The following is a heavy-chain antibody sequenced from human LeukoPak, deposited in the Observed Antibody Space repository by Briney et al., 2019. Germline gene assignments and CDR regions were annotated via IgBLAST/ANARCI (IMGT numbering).Heavy chain of an antibody. CDR1: GFTFSSYS. CDR3: ARTLAYCGGDCPHPFDY. D-gene: IGHD2-21*02. V-gene: IGHV3-30*03. CDR2: ISYDGSNK. J-gene: IGHJ4*02. Sequence: PGGSLRLSCAASGFTFSSYSMNWVRQAPGKGLEWVAVISYDGSNKYYADSVKGRFTISRDNSKNTLYLQMNSLRAEDTAVYYCARTLAYCGGDCPHPFDYWGQGTLVTVSS.